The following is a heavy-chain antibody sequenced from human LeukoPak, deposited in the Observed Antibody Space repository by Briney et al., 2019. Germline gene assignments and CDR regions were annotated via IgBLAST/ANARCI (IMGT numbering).Heavy chain of an antibody. V-gene: IGHV4-34*01. J-gene: IGHJ4*02. CDR1: GGSFSGYY. CDR2: INHSGST. Sequence: SETLSLTRAVYGGSFSGYYWSWIRQPPGKGLEWIGEINHSGSTNYNPSLKSRVTISVDTSKNHFSLKLSSVTAADTAVYYCARGRRGYSSSYINWGQGTLVTVSS. D-gene: IGHD6-13*01. CDR3: ARGRRGYSSSYIN.